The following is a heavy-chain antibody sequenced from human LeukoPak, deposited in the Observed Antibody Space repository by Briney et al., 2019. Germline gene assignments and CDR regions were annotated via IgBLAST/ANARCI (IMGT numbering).Heavy chain of an antibody. Sequence: XRHAXXKGLEWVSGISWNSGSIGYAASVKGRFPISRDNAKNSLYLQMNSLRAEDTALYYCAKGWGIQLLFYFDYWGQGTLVTVSS. CDR2: ISWNSGSI. CDR3: AKGWGIQLLFYFDY. J-gene: IGHJ4*02. D-gene: IGHD5-18*01. V-gene: IGHV3-9*01.